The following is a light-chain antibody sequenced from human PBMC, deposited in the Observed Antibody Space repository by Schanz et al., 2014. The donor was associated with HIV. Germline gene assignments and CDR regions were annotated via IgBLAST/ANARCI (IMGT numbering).Light chain of an antibody. J-gene: IGKJ2*01. Sequence: EIVLTQSPATLSLSPGERATLSCRASQSGISDYLAWYQQKPGQAPRLLIYVASIRASGVPERFSGSGSGTDFTLTISSLQPEDFGTYYCQQSYSPPYTFGRGTNLEIK. CDR2: VAS. CDR1: QSGISDY. CDR3: QQSYSPPYT. V-gene: IGKV3D-20*02.